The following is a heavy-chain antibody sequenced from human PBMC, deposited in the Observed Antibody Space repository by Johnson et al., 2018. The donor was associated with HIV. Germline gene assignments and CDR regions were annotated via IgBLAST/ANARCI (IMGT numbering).Heavy chain of an antibody. D-gene: IGHD3-16*01. CDR3: ARGSWAFSI. V-gene: IGHV3-11*04. J-gene: IGHJ3*02. Sequence: QVQLVESGGGVVQPGRSLRLSCAASGFTFSDYYMTWVRQAPGKGLEWISYISNSGTATYYGDSVKGRFTISRDNAKNSLYLQMSSLRAEDTAVYYCARGSWAFSIWGHGTTVTVSS. CDR2: ISNSGTAT. CDR1: GFTFSDYY.